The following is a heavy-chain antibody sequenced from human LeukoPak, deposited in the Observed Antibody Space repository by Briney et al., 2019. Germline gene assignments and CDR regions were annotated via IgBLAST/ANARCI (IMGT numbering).Heavy chain of an antibody. V-gene: IGHV3-23*01. CDR3: AKGGCRGTCNPLAY. CDR1: GFTFSGSG. J-gene: IGHJ4*02. Sequence: QTGGSLRLSCAASGFTFSGSGMSWVRQAPGKGLEWIKGRFTISRDNSKNTLYLQMNNLRAEDTAVYYCAKGGCRGTCNPLAYWGQGALVTVSP. D-gene: IGHD2-15*01.